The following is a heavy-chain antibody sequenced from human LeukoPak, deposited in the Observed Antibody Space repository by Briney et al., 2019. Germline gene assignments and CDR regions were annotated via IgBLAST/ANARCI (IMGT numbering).Heavy chain of an antibody. V-gene: IGHV3-7*03. CDR2: IRGDGSVK. D-gene: IGHD6-6*01. J-gene: IGHJ4*02. CDR3: GRSVAAPADY. Sequence: GGSLRLSCATSGFTLSNVWMSWVRQAPGKGLEWVGNIRGDGSVKFYLDSVKGRFTISRDTTNSVSLQMNNLKAEDTAVYYCGRSVAAPADYWGQGTLVIVSS. CDR1: GFTLSNVW.